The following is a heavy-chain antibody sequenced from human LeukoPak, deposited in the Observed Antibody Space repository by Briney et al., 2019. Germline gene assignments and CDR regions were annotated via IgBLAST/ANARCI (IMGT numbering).Heavy chain of an antibody. CDR3: ASRGSSSWLGY. CDR1: GYTFTGYG. V-gene: IGHV1-8*02. Sequence: ASVKVSCKASGYTFTGYGISWVRQAPGQGLEWMGWMNPNSGNTGYAQKFQGRVTMTRNTSISTAYMELSSLRSEDTAVYYCASRGSSSWLGYWGQGTLVTVSS. J-gene: IGHJ4*02. CDR2: MNPNSGNT. D-gene: IGHD6-13*01.